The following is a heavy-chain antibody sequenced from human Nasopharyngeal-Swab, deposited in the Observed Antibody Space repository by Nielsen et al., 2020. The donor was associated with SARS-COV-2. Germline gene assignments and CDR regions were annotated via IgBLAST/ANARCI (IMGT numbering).Heavy chain of an antibody. CDR2: IYYSGST. D-gene: IGHD4-17*01. CDR3: ARSARYGDYHPSYYYYYMDV. V-gene: IGHV4-31*02. Sequence: RQAPGKGLEWIGSIYYSGSTYYNPSLKSRVTISLDTSKNQFSLNLTSVTAADTAVYYCARSARYGDYHPSYYYYYMDVWGKGTTVTVSS. J-gene: IGHJ6*03.